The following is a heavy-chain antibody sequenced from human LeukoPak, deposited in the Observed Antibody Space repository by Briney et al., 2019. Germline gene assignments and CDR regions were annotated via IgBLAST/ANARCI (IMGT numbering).Heavy chain of an antibody. J-gene: IGHJ4*02. V-gene: IGHV4-59*07. D-gene: IGHD6-13*01. CDR3: ARGYRSSWNYFDY. Sequence: SDPLSLPCTVSGGLISIYLGIWIPHPPGEGLEWIEYVFDSGSTNYKHSLKSRVTISVDTSKKQFSLKLSSVTAADTAVYYCARGYRSSWNYFDYWGQGTLVSVSS. CDR2: VFDSGST. CDR1: GGLISIYL.